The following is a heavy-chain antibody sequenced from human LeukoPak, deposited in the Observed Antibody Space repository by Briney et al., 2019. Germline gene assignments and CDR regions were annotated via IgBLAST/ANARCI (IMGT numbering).Heavy chain of an antibody. J-gene: IGHJ4*02. D-gene: IGHD3-10*01. Sequence: SETLSLTCTVSGGSISSSSYYWGWIRQPPGKGLEWIGSIYYSGSTYYNPSLKSRVTISVDTSKNQFSLKLSSVTAADTAVYYCARSPYSFGIDYWGQGTLVTVSS. V-gene: IGHV4-39*07. CDR2: IYYSGST. CDR3: ARSPYSFGIDY. CDR1: GGSISSSSYY.